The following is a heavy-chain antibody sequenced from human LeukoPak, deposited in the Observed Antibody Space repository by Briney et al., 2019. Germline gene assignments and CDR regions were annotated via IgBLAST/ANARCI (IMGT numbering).Heavy chain of an antibody. Sequence: ASVKVSCKASGYTFTGYYMHWVRQAPGQGLEWMGWINPNSGSTNYAQKFQGRVTMTRDTSISTAYMELSRLRSDDTAVYYCARAHDYGDYLIDYWGQGTLVTVSS. CDR1: GYTFTGYY. V-gene: IGHV1-2*02. J-gene: IGHJ4*02. D-gene: IGHD4-17*01. CDR3: ARAHDYGDYLIDY. CDR2: INPNSGST.